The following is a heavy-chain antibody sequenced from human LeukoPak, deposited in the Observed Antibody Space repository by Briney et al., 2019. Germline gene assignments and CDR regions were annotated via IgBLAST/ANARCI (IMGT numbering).Heavy chain of an antibody. CDR2: MNPNSGNT. Sequence: ASVKVSCKASGHTFTSYDINWVRQATGQGLEWMGWMNPNSGNTGYAQKFQGRVTITRNTSISTAYMELSSLRSEDTAVYCCARKGIAVAGMDYWGQGTLVTVSS. D-gene: IGHD6-19*01. J-gene: IGHJ4*02. CDR3: ARKGIAVAGMDY. V-gene: IGHV1-8*03. CDR1: GHTFTSYD.